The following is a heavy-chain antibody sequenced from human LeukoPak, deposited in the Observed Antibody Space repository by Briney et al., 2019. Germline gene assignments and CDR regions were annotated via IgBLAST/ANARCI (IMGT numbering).Heavy chain of an antibody. CDR2: IYYSGST. V-gene: IGHV4-59*01. J-gene: IGHJ4*02. Sequence: PSETLSLTCTVSGGSISSYYWSWIRQPPGKGLEWIGYIYYSGSTNYNPSLKSRVTIPVDTSKNQFSLKLSSVTAADTAVYYCGREKKRGGYLGFDYGGQGTRVTV. CDR1: GGSISSYY. CDR3: GREKKRGGYLGFDY. D-gene: IGHD1-26*01.